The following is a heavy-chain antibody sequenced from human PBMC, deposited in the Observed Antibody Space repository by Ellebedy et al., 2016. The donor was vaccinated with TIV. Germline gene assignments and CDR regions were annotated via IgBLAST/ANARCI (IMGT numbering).Heavy chain of an antibody. CDR1: GYTFTSYG. D-gene: IGHD2-2*01. CDR3: ARGEVIIVVVPAAMPVFAFDI. V-gene: IGHV1-18*01. J-gene: IGHJ3*02. Sequence: ASVKVSCXASGYTFTSYGISWVRQAPGQGLEWMGWISAYNGNTNYAQKLQGRVTITADESTSTAYMELSSLRSEDTAVYYCARGEVIIVVVPAAMPVFAFDIWGQGTMVTVSS. CDR2: ISAYNGNT.